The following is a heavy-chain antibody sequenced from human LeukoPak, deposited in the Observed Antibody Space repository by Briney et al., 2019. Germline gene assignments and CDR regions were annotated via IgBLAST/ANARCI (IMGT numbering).Heavy chain of an antibody. J-gene: IGHJ3*02. CDR1: GYTFTSY. CDR2: MNPNSGNT. D-gene: IGHD3-22*01. Sequence: ASVKVSCKASGYTFTSYINWVRQATGQGLEWMGWMNPNSGNTGYAQKFQGRVTITRNTSISTAYMELSSLRSEDTAVYYCARVYYYDSSGHDAFDIWGQGTMVTVSS. CDR3: ARVYYYDSSGHDAFDI. V-gene: IGHV1-8*03.